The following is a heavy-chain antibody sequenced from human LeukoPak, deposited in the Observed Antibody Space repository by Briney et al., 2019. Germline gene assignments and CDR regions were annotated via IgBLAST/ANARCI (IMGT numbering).Heavy chain of an antibody. J-gene: IGHJ4*02. V-gene: IGHV3-30*18. Sequence: GGSLRLSCAASGFTFSTYGMHWVRQAPGKGLEWVAVITFDGSNKYYADSVKGRLTISRDNSKNTLYLQMNSLRAEDTALYYCAKGWSGESFGAQFDYWGQGTLVTVSS. CDR2: ITFDGSNK. CDR1: GFTFSTYG. D-gene: IGHD3-10*01. CDR3: AKGWSGESFGAQFDY.